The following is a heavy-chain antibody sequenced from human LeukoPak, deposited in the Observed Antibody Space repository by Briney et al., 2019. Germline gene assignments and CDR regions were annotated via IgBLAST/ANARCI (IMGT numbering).Heavy chain of an antibody. V-gene: IGHV3-74*01. J-gene: IGHJ4*02. CDR2: INSDGSST. CDR3: AMGPYYYDSSGYYY. CDR1: GFTFTSYW. D-gene: IGHD3-22*01. Sequence: GRSLRLSCAASGFTFTSYWMHWVRQAPGKGLVWVSRINSDGSSTNYADSVKGRFTISRDNAKNTLYLQMNSLRAEDTAVYYCAMGPYYYDSSGYYYWGQGTLVTVSS.